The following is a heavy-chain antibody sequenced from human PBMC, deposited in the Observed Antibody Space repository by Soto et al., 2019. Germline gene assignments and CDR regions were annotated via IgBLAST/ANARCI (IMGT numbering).Heavy chain of an antibody. J-gene: IGHJ1*01. V-gene: IGHV3-66*01. CDR3: ARDLFVDSSGWYLH. D-gene: IGHD6-19*01. CDR1: GFTVSSNY. CDR2: IYSGGTT. Sequence: EVQLVESGGGLVQPGGSLRLSCAASGFTVSSNYMSWVRQAPGKGLEWVSVIYSGGTTYYADSVKGRFTISRDNSKNTLYLQMNSLRAEDTAVYYCARDLFVDSSGWYLHWGQGTPVTVSS.